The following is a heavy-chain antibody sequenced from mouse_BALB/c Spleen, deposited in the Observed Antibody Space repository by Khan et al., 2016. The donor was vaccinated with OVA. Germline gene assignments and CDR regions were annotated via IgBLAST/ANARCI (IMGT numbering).Heavy chain of an antibody. Sequence: EVKLVESGGDLMKPGGSLKLSCAASGFTFSTYGMSWVRQTPDKRLEWVATINSDGYYTYYPDSVQGRFTISRNNAKNTLYLQMSSLKVEDTAMYYCASHLTGSFAYWGQGTLVTVSA. CDR3: ASHLTGSFAY. D-gene: IGHD4-1*01. CDR2: INSDGYYT. V-gene: IGHV5-6*01. J-gene: IGHJ3*01. CDR1: GFTFSTYG.